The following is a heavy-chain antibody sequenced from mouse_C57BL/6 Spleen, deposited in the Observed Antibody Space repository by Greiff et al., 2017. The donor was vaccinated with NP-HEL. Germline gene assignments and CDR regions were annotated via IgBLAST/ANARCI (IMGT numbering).Heavy chain of an antibody. CDR1: GYSITSGYY. Sequence: EVKLVESGPGLVKPSQSLSLTCSVTGYSITSGYYWDWIRQFPGNKLEWMGYISYDGSNNYNPSLKNRISITRDTSKNQFFLKLNSVTTEDTATYYCARERYGSSYDYFDYWGQGTTLTVSS. J-gene: IGHJ2*01. D-gene: IGHD1-1*01. CDR2: ISYDGSN. V-gene: IGHV3-6*01. CDR3: ARERYGSSYDYFDY.